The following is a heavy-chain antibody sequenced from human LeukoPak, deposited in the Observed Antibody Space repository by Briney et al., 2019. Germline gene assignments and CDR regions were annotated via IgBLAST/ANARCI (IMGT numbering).Heavy chain of an antibody. Sequence: ASVKVSCKASGYTFTGYYMHWVRQAPGQGLEWMGRINPNSGGTNYAQKFQGRVTMTRDTSISTAYMELSRLRSDDTAVYYCARDLLTMVRVVILGYWGQRTLVTVS. CDR2: INPNSGGT. CDR3: ARDLLTMVRVVILGY. D-gene: IGHD3-10*01. CDR1: GYTFTGYY. J-gene: IGHJ4*02. V-gene: IGHV1-2*06.